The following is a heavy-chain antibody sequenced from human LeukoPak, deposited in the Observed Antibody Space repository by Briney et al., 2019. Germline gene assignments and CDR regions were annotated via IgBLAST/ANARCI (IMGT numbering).Heavy chain of an antibody. CDR2: ISYSKGA. J-gene: IGHJ4*02. D-gene: IGHD4-17*01. Sequence: SETLSLTCTVSGASISSNTYFWGWIRQPPGKGLEWIGTISYSKGAYYNTSLKSRVTMSVDTSKSQFSLKLTSVTAADTAVYFCARGLVDYELPKGYIDYWGQGTLVTVSS. CDR3: ARGLVDYELPKGYIDY. V-gene: IGHV4-39*07. CDR1: GASISSNTYF.